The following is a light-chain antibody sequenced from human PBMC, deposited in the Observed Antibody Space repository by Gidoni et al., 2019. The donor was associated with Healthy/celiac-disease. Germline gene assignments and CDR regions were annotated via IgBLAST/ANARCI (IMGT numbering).Light chain of an antibody. CDR1: QSVSSN. Sequence: EVVMTQSPATLSVSPGERATLTCRASQSVSSNLVWYQQKPGQAPRLLIYGASTRATGIPARFSGSGSGTEFTLTISSLQPEDFAVYYCQQYNNWPGTFGQGTKVEIK. CDR3: QQYNNWPGT. J-gene: IGKJ1*01. CDR2: GAS. V-gene: IGKV3-15*01.